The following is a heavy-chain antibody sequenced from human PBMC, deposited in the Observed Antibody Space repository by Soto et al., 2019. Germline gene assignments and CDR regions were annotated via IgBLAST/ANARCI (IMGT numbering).Heavy chain of an antibody. CDR2: INWNSGPV. J-gene: IGHJ4*02. V-gene: IGHV3-9*01. CDR3: TKETQANLGTGGFDH. CDR1: GFSFDDYA. Sequence: GGSLRLSCAASGFSFDDYAMHWVRQAPGKGLEWVSGINWNSGPVGYADSAKGRFTISRDNAKNSVYLQMNSLRPEDTAFYYCTKETQANLGTGGFDHWGQGILVTVSS. D-gene: IGHD7-27*01.